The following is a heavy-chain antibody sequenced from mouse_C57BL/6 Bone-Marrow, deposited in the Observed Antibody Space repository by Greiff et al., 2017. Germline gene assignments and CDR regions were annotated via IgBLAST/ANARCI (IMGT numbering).Heavy chain of an antibody. D-gene: IGHD3-2*02. Sequence: VQLQESGAELARPGASVKMSCKASGYTFTSYTMHWVKQRTGQGLEWIGYINPSSGYTKYNQKFKDKATLTADKSSSTAYMQLSSLTSEYSAVYYCARWRLRPMDYWGQGTSVTVSS. CDR2: INPSSGYT. CDR1: GYTFTSYT. V-gene: IGHV1-4*01. CDR3: ARWRLRPMDY. J-gene: IGHJ4*01.